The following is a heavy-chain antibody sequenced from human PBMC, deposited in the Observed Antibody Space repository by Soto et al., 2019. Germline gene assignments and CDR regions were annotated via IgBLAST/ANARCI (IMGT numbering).Heavy chain of an antibody. V-gene: IGHV5-51*01. J-gene: IGHJ4*02. CDR1: GYSFTSYW. Sequence: GESLKISCKGSGYSFTSYWIGWVRQMPGKGLEWMGIIYPGDSDTRYSPSFQGQVTISADKSISTAYLQWSSLKASDTAMYYCARSFYVEMATNNAPFDYWGQGTLVTVSS. CDR2: IYPGDSDT. D-gene: IGHD5-12*01. CDR3: ARSFYVEMATNNAPFDY.